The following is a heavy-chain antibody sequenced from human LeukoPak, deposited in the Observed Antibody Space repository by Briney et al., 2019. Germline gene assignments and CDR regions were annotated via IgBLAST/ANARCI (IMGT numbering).Heavy chain of an antibody. Sequence: GGSLRLSCAASGFTFSDYYMSWIRQAPGKGLEWVSYNSSSGSTIYYADSVKGRFTISRDNAKNSLYLQMNSLRAEDTAVYYCARVPGCSSTSCYTGIWFDPWGQGTLVTVSS. D-gene: IGHD2-2*02. J-gene: IGHJ5*02. CDR2: NSSSGSTI. V-gene: IGHV3-11*01. CDR3: ARVPGCSSTSCYTGIWFDP. CDR1: GFTFSDYY.